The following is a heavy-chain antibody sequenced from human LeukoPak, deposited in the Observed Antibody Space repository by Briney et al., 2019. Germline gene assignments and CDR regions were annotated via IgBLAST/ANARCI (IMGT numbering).Heavy chain of an antibody. J-gene: IGHJ4*02. CDR2: INPNSGGT. CDR3: ARERGRWLQKFDY. Sequence: ASVKVSCKASGYIFTGYYMHWVRQAPGQGLEWMGWINPNSGGTNYAQKFQGRVTMTRDTSISTAYMELSRLRSDDTAVYYCARERGRWLQKFDYWGQGTLVTVSS. CDR1: GYIFTGYY. D-gene: IGHD5-24*01. V-gene: IGHV1-2*02.